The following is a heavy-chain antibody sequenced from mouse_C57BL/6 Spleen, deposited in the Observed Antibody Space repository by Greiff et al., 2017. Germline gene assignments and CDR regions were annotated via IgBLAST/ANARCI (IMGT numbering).Heavy chain of an antibody. CDR3: SRGGYLED. J-gene: IGHJ2*01. Sequence: QVQLQQSGAELAKPGASVKLSCKASGYTFTSYWMHWVKRRPGQGLEWIGYINPSSGYTKYNQKFKDKATLTADKSSSTAYMQLSSLTYEVSAVYSCSRGGYLEDWVQGTTLTVSS. D-gene: IGHD1-1*02. CDR1: GYTFTSYW. CDR2: INPSSGYT. V-gene: IGHV1-7*01.